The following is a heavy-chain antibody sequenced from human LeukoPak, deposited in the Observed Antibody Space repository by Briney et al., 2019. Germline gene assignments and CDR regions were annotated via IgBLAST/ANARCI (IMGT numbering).Heavy chain of an antibody. J-gene: IGHJ4*02. Sequence: SQTLSLTCTVSGGSISSGSYYWSWIRQPAGKGLEWIGSIYHSGSTYYNPSLKSRVTISVDTSKNQFSLKLSSVTAADTAVYCCARDDGSGGYPFDYWGQGTLVTVSS. V-gene: IGHV4-61*02. CDR1: GGSISSGSYY. CDR3: ARDDGSGGYPFDY. D-gene: IGHD3-10*01. CDR2: IYHSGST.